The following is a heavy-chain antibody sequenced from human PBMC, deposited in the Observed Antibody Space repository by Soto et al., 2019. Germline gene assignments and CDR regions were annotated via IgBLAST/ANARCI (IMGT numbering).Heavy chain of an antibody. CDR2: IKSKTDGGTT. J-gene: IGHJ4*02. CDR1: GFTFSNAW. Sequence: EVQLVESGGGLVKPGGSLRLSCAASGFTFSNAWMSWVRQAPGKGLEWVGRIKSKTDGGTTDYAAPMKGRFTISRDDSKNTLYLQMNGLKTEDAAVYYCTTDDYIWGSYRVDYWGQGTLVTVSS. CDR3: TTDDYIWGSYRVDY. V-gene: IGHV3-15*01. D-gene: IGHD3-16*02.